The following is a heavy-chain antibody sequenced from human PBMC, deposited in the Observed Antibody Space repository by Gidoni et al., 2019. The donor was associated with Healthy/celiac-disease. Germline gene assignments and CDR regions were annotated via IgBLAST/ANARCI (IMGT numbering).Heavy chain of an antibody. Sequence: QLQLQESGSGLVRPSQTLSLTCAVSGGSICSGGYSWSWIRQPPGKGLEWIGYIYHSGSTYYNPSLKSRATISVDRSKNHFSLKLSSVTAADTAVYYCASRRYCTNGVCYGYYFDYWGQGTLVTVSS. V-gene: IGHV4-30-2*01. CDR3: ASRRYCTNGVCYGYYFDY. D-gene: IGHD2-8*01. J-gene: IGHJ4*02. CDR2: IYHSGST. CDR1: GGSICSGGYS.